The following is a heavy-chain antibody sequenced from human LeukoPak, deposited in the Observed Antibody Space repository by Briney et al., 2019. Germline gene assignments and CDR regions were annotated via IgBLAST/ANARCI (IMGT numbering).Heavy chain of an antibody. CDR2: IIPIFGTA. J-gene: IGHJ6*02. V-gene: IGHV1-69*13. CDR3: ARDPVDYYGSGNDNYYYYGMDV. D-gene: IGHD3-10*01. CDR1: GGTFSSYA. Sequence: ASVKVSCKASGGTFSSYAISWVRQAPGQGLEWMGGIIPIFGTANYAQKFQGRVTITADESTSTAYMELSSLRSEDTAVYYCARDPVDYYGSGNDNYYYYGMDVWGQGTTVTVSS.